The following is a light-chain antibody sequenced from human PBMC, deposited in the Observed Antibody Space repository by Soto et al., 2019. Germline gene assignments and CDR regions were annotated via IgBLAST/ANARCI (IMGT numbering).Light chain of an antibody. CDR3: QQYNDYLWT. CDR2: DAS. CDR1: QSFTDW. V-gene: IGKV1-5*01. J-gene: IGKJ1*01. Sequence: DIQMTQSPSTLSASVGDRVTIACRATQSFTDWLAWYQQKPWKAPKLLIYDASTVESGVPSRLSGSGSGTEFTVTISSLQPDDFATYYCQQYNDYLWTFRQGTKVELK.